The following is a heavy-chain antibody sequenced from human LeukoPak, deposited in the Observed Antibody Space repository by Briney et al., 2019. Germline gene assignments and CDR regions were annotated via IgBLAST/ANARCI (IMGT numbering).Heavy chain of an antibody. CDR1: GFAFSNHA. V-gene: IGHV3-23*01. J-gene: IGHJ4*02. Sequence: GGSLRLSCEASGFAFSNHAMTWVRQAPGEGLQWVSTISDTGKTTFYRDSVRGRFTISRDNSKNTLYLQMNSLRAEDTAVYYCAREKGDILTGYYLDYWGQGTLVTVSS. CDR2: ISDTGKTT. CDR3: AREKGDILTGYYLDY. D-gene: IGHD3-9*01.